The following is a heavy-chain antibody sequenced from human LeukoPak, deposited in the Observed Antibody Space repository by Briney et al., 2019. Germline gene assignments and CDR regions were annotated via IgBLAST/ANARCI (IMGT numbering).Heavy chain of an antibody. CDR3: ARDRSWASDY. V-gene: IGHV1-46*01. Sequence: ASLKVSCKASGGTFSSYAITWVRQAPGQGLEWMGIMNPSDGATRYAHKFQGRLTMTGDTAMSTVYMELNSLTSEDTAVYYCARDRSWASDYWGQGTLVTVSS. D-gene: IGHD3-16*01. CDR1: GGTFSSYA. J-gene: IGHJ4*02. CDR2: MNPSDGAT.